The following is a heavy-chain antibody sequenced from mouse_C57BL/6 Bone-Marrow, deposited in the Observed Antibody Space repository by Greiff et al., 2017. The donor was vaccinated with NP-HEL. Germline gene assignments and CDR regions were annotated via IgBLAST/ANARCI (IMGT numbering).Heavy chain of an antibody. V-gene: IGHV1-69*01. CDR1: GYTFTSYW. CDR3: ARRIFYYGPYFDY. Sequence: QVHVKQPGAELVMPGASVKLSCKASGYTFTSYWMHWVKQRPGQGLEWIGEIDPSDSYTNYNQKFKGKSTLTVDKSSSTAYMQLSSLTSEDSAVYYCARRIFYYGPYFDYWGQGTTLTVSS. D-gene: IGHD2-1*01. CDR2: IDPSDSYT. J-gene: IGHJ2*01.